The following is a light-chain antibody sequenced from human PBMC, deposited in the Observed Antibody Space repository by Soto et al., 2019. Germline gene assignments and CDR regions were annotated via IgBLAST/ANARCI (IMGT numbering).Light chain of an antibody. CDR2: EVT. CDR1: SGDIGSYNR. Sequence: QSALTQPASVSGSPGQSITISCTGTSGDIGSYNRVSWYQQHPGKAPKLIIYEVTDRPSGVSNRFSGSKSGNTASLTISGLRAGDGEEFSCSSYTNINTGAWFFGTGTKLTVL. J-gene: IGLJ1*01. V-gene: IGLV2-14*01. CDR3: SSYTNINTGAWF.